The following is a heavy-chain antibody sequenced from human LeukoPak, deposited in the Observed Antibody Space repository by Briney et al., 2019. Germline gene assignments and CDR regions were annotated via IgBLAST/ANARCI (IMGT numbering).Heavy chain of an antibody. D-gene: IGHD2-2*01. V-gene: IGHV3-23*01. CDR3: AKDRDQRTQFYYYYYGMDA. CDR1: GFTFSSYA. J-gene: IGHJ6*02. Sequence: GGSLRLSCAASGFTFSSYAMSWVRQAPGKGLEWVSAISGRGGSTYYADSVKGRFTISRDNSKNTLYLQMNSLRVEDTAVYYCAKDRDQRTQFYYYYYGMDAWGQGTTVTVSS. CDR2: ISGRGGST.